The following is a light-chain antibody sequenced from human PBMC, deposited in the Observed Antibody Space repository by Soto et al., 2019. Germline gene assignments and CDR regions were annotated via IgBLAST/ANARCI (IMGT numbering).Light chain of an antibody. CDR2: DAS. J-gene: IGKJ1*01. Sequence: EIELTQSPATLSLSPGERATLSCGASQSVSSSYLAWYQQKPGLAPRLPIYDASSRATGIPDRFSGSGSGTDFTLTISRLEPEDFAVYYCQQYGSSPRTFGQGTKV. V-gene: IGKV3D-20*01. CDR3: QQYGSSPRT. CDR1: QSVSSSY.